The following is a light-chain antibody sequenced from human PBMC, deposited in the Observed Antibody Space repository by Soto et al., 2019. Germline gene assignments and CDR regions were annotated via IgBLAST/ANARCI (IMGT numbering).Light chain of an antibody. V-gene: IGKV1-5*01. Sequence: DIQMTQSPSSLSASVGDRVTITCRASQNVNNRLAWYQQKPGRAPRVLIYDVIRLETGVPSRFSGSGSGTEFTLTISSLQADDFATYFCQHYNGYPYTFGPGTKVEI. CDR2: DVI. CDR3: QHYNGYPYT. CDR1: QNVNNR. J-gene: IGKJ2*01.